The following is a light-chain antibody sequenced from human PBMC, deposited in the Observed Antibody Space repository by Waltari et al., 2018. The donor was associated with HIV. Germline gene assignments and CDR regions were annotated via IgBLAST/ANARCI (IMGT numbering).Light chain of an antibody. Sequence: QSVLTQPPSASGTPGQKVPISCSGGTANIGAHFVFWFKQFPGTAPKLLIYRDHLRHSGVPARISGSKSSTAASLTISGLRSDDEAQYFCAVLDDTLGGGVFGGGTKLSVL. CDR2: RDH. CDR1: TANIGAHF. CDR3: AVLDDTLGGGV. V-gene: IGLV1-47*01. J-gene: IGLJ2*01.